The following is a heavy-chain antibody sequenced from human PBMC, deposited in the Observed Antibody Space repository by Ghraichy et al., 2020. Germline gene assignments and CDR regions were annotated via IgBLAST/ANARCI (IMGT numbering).Heavy chain of an antibody. D-gene: IGHD3-22*01. V-gene: IGHV4-30-2*01. CDR3: ARVTFYYDTSGEAFDI. Sequence: SQTLSLTCTVSGGSISSDGYSWSWIRQPPGKGLEWIGFIYHSGSVSYTPSLKSRVTISLDRSKNQFSLKLTSVTAADTAMYFCARVTFYYDTSGEAFDIWGQGTIVTVSS. CDR1: GGSISSDGYS. CDR2: IYHSGSV. J-gene: IGHJ3*02.